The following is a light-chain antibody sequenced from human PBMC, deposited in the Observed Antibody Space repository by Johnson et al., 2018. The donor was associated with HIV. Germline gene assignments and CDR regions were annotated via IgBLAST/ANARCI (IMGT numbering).Light chain of an antibody. CDR3: GTWDSSLGAYV. CDR1: SSNIGKNY. V-gene: IGLV1-51*02. J-gene: IGLJ1*01. Sequence: QSVLTQPPSVSAAPGQRVTISCSGSSSNIGKNYVSWYQQLPGTAPKLLIYENNKRPSGIPDRFSGSKSGTSATLGITGLQTENEADYYFGTWDSSLGAYVFGIGTKVTVL. CDR2: ENN.